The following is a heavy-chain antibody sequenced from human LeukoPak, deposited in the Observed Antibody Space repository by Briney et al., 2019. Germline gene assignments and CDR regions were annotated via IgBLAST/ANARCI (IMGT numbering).Heavy chain of an antibody. CDR3: ARVSLDTAIIELDY. Sequence: ASVKVSCKVSGYTLTELSMHWVRQAPGKGLEWMGWISAYNGNTNYAQKLQGRVTMTTDTSTSTAYMELRSLRSDDTAVYYCARVSLDTAIIELDYWGQGTLVTVSS. J-gene: IGHJ4*02. D-gene: IGHD5-18*01. CDR2: ISAYNGNT. V-gene: IGHV1-18*01. CDR1: GYTLTELS.